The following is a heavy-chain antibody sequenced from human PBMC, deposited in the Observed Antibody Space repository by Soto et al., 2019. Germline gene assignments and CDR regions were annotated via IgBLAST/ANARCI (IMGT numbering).Heavy chain of an antibody. J-gene: IGHJ5*02. CDR1: GGTFSSYA. V-gene: IGHV1-69*06. CDR2: IIPIFGTA. D-gene: IGHD3-10*01. Sequence: QVQLVQSGAEVKKPGSSVKVSCKASGGTFSSYAISWVRQAPGQGLEWMGGIIPIFGTANYAQKFQGRVTITADKSTNTAYMELSSLRSEDTAVYYCARAASDAGSGSYSTNWGFDPWGQGTLVTVSS. CDR3: ARAASDAGSGSYSTNWGFDP.